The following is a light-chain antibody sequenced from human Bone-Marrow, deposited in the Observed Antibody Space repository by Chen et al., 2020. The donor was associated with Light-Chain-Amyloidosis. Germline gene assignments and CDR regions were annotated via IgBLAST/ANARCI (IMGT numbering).Light chain of an antibody. V-gene: IGLV3-21*02. J-gene: IGLJ3*02. CDR3: QVWDRGSDRPV. Sequence: SYVLTQPSSVSVAPGQTATIACGGNNIGSTSVHWYQQTPGQAPLLVVYDDSDRPSGIPERLSGSNSGNTATLTIRRVEAGDRADYCCQVWDRGSDRPVFGGGTKLTVL. CDR1: NIGSTS. CDR2: DDS.